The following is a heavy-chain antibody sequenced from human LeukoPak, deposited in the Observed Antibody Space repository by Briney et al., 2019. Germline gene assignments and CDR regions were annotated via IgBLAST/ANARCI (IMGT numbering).Heavy chain of an antibody. V-gene: IGHV1-2*02. CDR3: ARFYCSSTSCEFDY. D-gene: IGHD2-2*01. Sequence: GASVKVSCKASGYTFTGYYMHWVRQAPGQGLEWMGWINPNSGGTNYAQKFQGRVTMTRDTSISTAYMELSGLRSDDTAVYYCARFYCSSTSCEFDYWGQGTLVTVSS. CDR2: INPNSGGT. J-gene: IGHJ4*02. CDR1: GYTFTGYY.